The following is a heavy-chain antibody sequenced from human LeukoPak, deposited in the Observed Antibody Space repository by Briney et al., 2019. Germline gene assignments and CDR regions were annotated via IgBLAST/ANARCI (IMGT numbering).Heavy chain of an antibody. V-gene: IGHV3-11*01. Sequence: GGSLRLSCAASGFNFNDENMSWIRQAPGQGLQWISYISASGDFRRSTDSVKGQFTISRDNAKRLLYLQMDSLGEEDTAVYYCARTRDAGPGGHFDSWGQGVLVIVSS. CDR1: GFNFNDEN. CDR3: ARTRDAGPGGHFDS. CDR2: ISASGDFR. J-gene: IGHJ4*02. D-gene: IGHD3-10*01.